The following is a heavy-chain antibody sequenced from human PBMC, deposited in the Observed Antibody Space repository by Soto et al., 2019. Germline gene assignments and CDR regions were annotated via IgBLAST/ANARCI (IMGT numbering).Heavy chain of an antibody. V-gene: IGHV3-74*01. CDR2: INIDGSST. CDR1: GFTLSSYW. CDR3: ARSRDGYNFVGDC. Sequence: GGSLRLSCAASGFTLSSYWMHWVRRAPGKGLVWVSRINIDGSSTSYADSVKGRFTISRDNAKNTLYLQVNSLRAEDTAVYYCARSRDGYNFVGDCWGQGTLVTVSS. J-gene: IGHJ4*02. D-gene: IGHD5-12*01.